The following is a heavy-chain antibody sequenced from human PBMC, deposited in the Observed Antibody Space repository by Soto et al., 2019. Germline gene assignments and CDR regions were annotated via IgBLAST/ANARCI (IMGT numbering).Heavy chain of an antibody. D-gene: IGHD1-1*01. V-gene: IGHV3-30*18. J-gene: IGHJ4*02. CDR2: ISYDGNVA. CDR3: AKEGPITNWYFDY. CDR1: GFTFSNYG. Sequence: QVQLVESGGGVVQPGRSLRLSCAASGFTFSNYGMHWVGQAPGKRLEWVIVISYDGNVAYYADSVKGRFTISRDNSKNTLYLLMNSLRTEDTAMYYCAKEGPITNWYFDYWGQGTLVTVSS.